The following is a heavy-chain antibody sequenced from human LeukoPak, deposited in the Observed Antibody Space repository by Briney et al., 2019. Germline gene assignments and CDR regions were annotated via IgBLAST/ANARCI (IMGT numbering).Heavy chain of an antibody. CDR3: AGDMVRGVMVDY. Sequence: SVKVSCKASGGTFSSYAISWVRQAPGQGLGWMGRIIPILGIANYAQKFQGRVTITADKSTSTAYMELSSLRSEDTAVYYCAGDMVRGVMVDYWGQGTLVTVSS. CDR2: IIPILGIA. CDR1: GGTFSSYA. D-gene: IGHD3-10*01. V-gene: IGHV1-69*04. J-gene: IGHJ4*02.